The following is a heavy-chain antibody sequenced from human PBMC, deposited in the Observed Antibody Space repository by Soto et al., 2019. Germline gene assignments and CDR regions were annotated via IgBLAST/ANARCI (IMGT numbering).Heavy chain of an antibody. CDR1: GGTFSSYA. Sequence: QVQLVQSGAEVKKPGSSVKVSCKASGGTFSSYAISWVRQAPGQGLEWMGGIIPIFGTATYAQTFQGRVTITADESTSTDYMDLSSLRSEDTPVYYCARTAVLVPSAMYYYYGMDVWGQGTTVTVSS. D-gene: IGHD2-2*01. J-gene: IGHJ6*02. CDR3: ARTAVLVPSAMYYYYGMDV. V-gene: IGHV1-69*12. CDR2: IIPIFGTA.